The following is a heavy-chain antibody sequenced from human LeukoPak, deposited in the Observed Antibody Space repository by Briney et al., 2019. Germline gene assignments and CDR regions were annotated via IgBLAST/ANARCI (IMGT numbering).Heavy chain of an antibody. Sequence: ASVKVSCKASGYTFTSYAMHWVRQAPGQRLECMGWINTGNGNTKYSQKFQGRVTITRDTSASTAYMDLSSLRPEDTAVYYRARNTETAIPLPYYFDYWGQGTLVTVSS. CDR2: INTGNGNT. CDR3: ARNTETAIPLPYYFDY. V-gene: IGHV1-3*04. J-gene: IGHJ4*02. CDR1: GYTFTSYA. D-gene: IGHD2-21*02.